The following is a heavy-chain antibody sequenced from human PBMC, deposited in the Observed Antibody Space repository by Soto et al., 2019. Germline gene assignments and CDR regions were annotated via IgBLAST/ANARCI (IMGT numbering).Heavy chain of an antibody. V-gene: IGHV4-59*01. CDR2: IYYSGST. Sequence: QVQLQESGPGLVKPSETLSLTCTVSGGSISSYYWSWIRQPPGKGLEWIGYIYYSGSTNYNPSLKSRVTISVDTSQNQFSLKLSSVTAADTAVYFCARAANWRSDWYFDLWGRGTLVTVSS. CDR3: ARAANWRSDWYFDL. CDR1: GGSISSYY. J-gene: IGHJ2*01. D-gene: IGHD7-27*01.